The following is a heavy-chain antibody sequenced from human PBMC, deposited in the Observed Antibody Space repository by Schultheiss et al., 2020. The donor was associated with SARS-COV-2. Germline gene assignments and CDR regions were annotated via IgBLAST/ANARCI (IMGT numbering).Heavy chain of an antibody. Sequence: GGSLRLSCAASGFTVSSNYMSWVRQAPGKGLEWVSVIYRGGNTYYADSVKDRFTISRDNSKNRLCLQMNSLRAEDTAVYYCGRRVATGWHFDLWGRGTLVTVSS. CDR2: IYRGGNT. J-gene: IGHJ2*01. D-gene: IGHD5-12*01. CDR1: GFTVSSNY. CDR3: GRRVATGWHFDL. V-gene: IGHV3-53*01.